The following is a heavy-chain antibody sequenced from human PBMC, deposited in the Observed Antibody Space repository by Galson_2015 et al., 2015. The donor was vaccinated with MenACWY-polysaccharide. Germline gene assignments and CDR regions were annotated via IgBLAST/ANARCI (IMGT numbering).Heavy chain of an antibody. V-gene: IGHV3-33*01. CDR1: GFTFSHYG. J-gene: IGHJ5*02. Sequence: SLRLSCAASGFTFSHYGMHWVRQAPGKGLEWVAVIWYDGSNKYYADSVNGRFTISRDNSKNTLYLQMNSLRAEDTAMYYCVRDVGGIAAAWTKGWFDPWGQGILVTVSS. D-gene: IGHD6-25*01. CDR3: VRDVGGIAAAWTKGWFDP. CDR2: IWYDGSNK.